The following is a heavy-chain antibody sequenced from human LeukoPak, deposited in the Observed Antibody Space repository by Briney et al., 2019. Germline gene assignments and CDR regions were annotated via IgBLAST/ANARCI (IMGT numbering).Heavy chain of an antibody. D-gene: IGHD4-17*01. CDR3: ATSLTTEGAFDI. V-gene: IGHV1-69*01. CDR1: GGTFSSYA. Sequence: SVKVSCKASGGTFSSYAISWVRQAPGQGLEWMGGIIPIFGTANYAQKFQGRVTITADESTSTAYMELSSLRSEDTAVYYCATSLTTEGAFDIWGQGTMVTVSS. J-gene: IGHJ3*02. CDR2: IIPIFGTA.